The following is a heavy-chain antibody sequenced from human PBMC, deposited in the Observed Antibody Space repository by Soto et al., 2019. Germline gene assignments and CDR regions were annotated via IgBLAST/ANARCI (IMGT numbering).Heavy chain of an antibody. D-gene: IGHD2-15*01. Sequence: QVQLVQSGAEVKKPGASVRVSCKASGYTFTSSDVYWVRQATGQGLELMGWMNPNTGNTGYAQKFQGRVTMTRNTSISTAYMELSSLRSEDTVVYYCARGSNHCSGGSCYSDWFDPCGQGTPVTVSS. CDR3: ARGSNHCSGGSCYSDWFDP. CDR2: MNPNTGNT. J-gene: IGHJ5*02. V-gene: IGHV1-8*01. CDR1: GYTFTSSD.